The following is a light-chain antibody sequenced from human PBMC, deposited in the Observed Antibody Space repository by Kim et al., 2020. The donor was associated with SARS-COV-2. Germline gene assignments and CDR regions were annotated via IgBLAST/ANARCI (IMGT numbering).Light chain of an antibody. CDR1: SLRNYY. V-gene: IGLV3-19*01. CDR2: GKN. CDR3: KSRDSSGTQLV. J-gene: IGLJ2*01. Sequence: SSELTQDPAASVALGQTVTMTCQGDSLRNYYASWYQQKPGQAPLLVIYGKNNRPSGIPDRFSGSNSGNTASLTITGAQAGDEADYYCKSRDSSGTQLVFGGGTQLTVL.